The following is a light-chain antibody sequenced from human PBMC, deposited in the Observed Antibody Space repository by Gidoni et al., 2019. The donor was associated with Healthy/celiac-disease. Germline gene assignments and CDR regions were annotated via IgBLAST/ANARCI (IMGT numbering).Light chain of an antibody. J-gene: IGLJ3*02. V-gene: IGLV1-44*01. CDR1: SSNIGSNT. CDR3: AAWDDSLNGPV. CDR2: RNK. Sequence: QSVLTQPPSASGTPGQRVTISCSGSSSNIGSNTVNWYQQLPGTAPKLLIYRNKQRPSGVPDRFAGSKSGTSASLAISGLNSEDEADYYCAAWDDSLNGPVFGGGTKLTVL.